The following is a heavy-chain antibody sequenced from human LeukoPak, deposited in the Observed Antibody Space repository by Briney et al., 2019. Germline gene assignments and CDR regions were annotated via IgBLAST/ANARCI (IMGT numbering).Heavy chain of an antibody. J-gene: IGHJ4*02. CDR3: ARDGSYGSGSYNFDY. V-gene: IGHV3-33*01. D-gene: IGHD3-10*01. Sequence: PGGSLRLSCAASGFTFSSYGMHWVRQAPGKGLEWVAVIWYDGSNKYYADSVKGRFTISRDNSKNTLYLQMNSLRAEDTAVYYCARDGSYGSGSYNFDYWGQGTLVTVSS. CDR2: IWYDGSNK. CDR1: GFTFSSYG.